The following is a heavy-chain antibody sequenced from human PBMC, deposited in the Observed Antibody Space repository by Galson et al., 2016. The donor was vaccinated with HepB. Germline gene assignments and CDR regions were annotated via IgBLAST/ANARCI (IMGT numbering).Heavy chain of an antibody. CDR3: ARGPLYYGSGPSYGMDV. J-gene: IGHJ6*02. D-gene: IGHD3-10*01. CDR2: IKQDESEK. Sequence: SLRLSCAASGFTFSRYWMSWVRQAPGKGLEWVANIKQDESEKNYVDSVRGRSTISRDNAKNSLYLQMSSLRADDTAVYYCARGPLYYGSGPSYGMDVWGQGTTVTVSS. V-gene: IGHV3-7*03. CDR1: GFTFSRYW.